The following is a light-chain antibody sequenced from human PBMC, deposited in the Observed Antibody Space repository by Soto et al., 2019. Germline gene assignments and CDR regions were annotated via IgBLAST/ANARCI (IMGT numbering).Light chain of an antibody. Sequence: IVLTQSPGTLSLSPGERATLSCRASQSVSSSYLAWYQQKPGQAPRLLIYGVSSRATGITDRFSGSGSGTDFNLTISRMEPEDFAVDYCQQYGSSPTYTFGQGTKLEIK. CDR2: GVS. CDR3: QQYGSSPTYT. CDR1: QSVSSSY. J-gene: IGKJ2*01. V-gene: IGKV3-20*01.